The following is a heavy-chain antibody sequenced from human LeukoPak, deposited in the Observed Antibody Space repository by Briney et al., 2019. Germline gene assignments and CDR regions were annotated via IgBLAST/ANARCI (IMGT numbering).Heavy chain of an antibody. J-gene: IGHJ4*02. CDR2: INPNSGGT. CDR1: GYTFTGYY. Sequence: GASVKVSCKASGYTFTGYYMHWVRQAPGQGLEWMGWINPNSGGTNYAQKFQGRVTMTRDTSISTAYMELRSLRSDDTAVYYCARANYGSGSYYGDYWGQGTLVTVSS. CDR3: ARANYGSGSYYGDY. D-gene: IGHD3-10*01. V-gene: IGHV1-2*02.